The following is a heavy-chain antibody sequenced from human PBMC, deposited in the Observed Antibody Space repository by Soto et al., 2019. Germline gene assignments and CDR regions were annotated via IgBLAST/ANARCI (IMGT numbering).Heavy chain of an antibody. V-gene: IGHV3-74*01. CDR1: GFTFSHHW. D-gene: IGHD5-18*01. CDR3: ARDRGYNYGSAFDP. J-gene: IGHJ5*02. CDR2: INGDESTT. Sequence: GGSLRLSCAASGFTFSHHWMHWVRQSPGKGLVWVSRINGDESTTDYADSVQGRFTISRDNTKNTVYLQMNSLRDEDTDVYYCARDRGYNYGSAFDPWGQGTLVTVSS.